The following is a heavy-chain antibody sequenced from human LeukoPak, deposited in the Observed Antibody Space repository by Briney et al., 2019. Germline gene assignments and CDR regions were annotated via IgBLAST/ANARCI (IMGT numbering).Heavy chain of an antibody. Sequence: PGGSLRLSCAASGFTFSSYAMSWVRQAPGKGLEWVSAISGSGGSTYYADSVKGWFTISRDNSKNTLYLQMNSLRAEDTAVYYCAKGWGPPSIAVAGTGFDYRGQGTLVTVSS. CDR3: AKGWGPPSIAVAGTGFDY. V-gene: IGHV3-23*01. CDR1: GFTFSSYA. J-gene: IGHJ4*02. D-gene: IGHD6-19*01. CDR2: ISGSGGST.